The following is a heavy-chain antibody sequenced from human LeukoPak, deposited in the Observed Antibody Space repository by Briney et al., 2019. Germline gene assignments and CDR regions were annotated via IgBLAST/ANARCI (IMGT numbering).Heavy chain of an antibody. Sequence: SETLSLTCAVSGGSISNYYWSWIRQPAGQGLEWIGRIYTSGSTNYNPSLKSRVTMSVDTSKNQFSLKLSSVTAADTAVYYCAREGEKLIDYWGQGTLVTVSS. CDR1: GGSISNYY. CDR2: IYTSGST. D-gene: IGHD3-16*01. CDR3: AREGEKLIDY. J-gene: IGHJ4*02. V-gene: IGHV4-4*07.